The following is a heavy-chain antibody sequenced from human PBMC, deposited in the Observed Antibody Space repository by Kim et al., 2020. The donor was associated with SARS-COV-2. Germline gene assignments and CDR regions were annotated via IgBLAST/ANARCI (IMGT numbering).Heavy chain of an antibody. CDR1: GFTFSDYF. J-gene: IGHJ4*02. Sequence: GGSLRLSCAASGFTFSDYFMSWIRQAPGKGLEWVSYISGSSYTNYADSVKGRFTISRDNAKNSLYLQMNSLRADDTAVYYCARGSGGGTTTYWGQGTLVTVSS. V-gene: IGHV3-11*05. D-gene: IGHD1-1*01. CDR2: ISGSSYT. CDR3: ARGSGGGTTTY.